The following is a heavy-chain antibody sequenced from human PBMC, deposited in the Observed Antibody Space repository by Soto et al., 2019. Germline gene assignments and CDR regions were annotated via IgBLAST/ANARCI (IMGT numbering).Heavy chain of an antibody. D-gene: IGHD1-26*01. CDR2: IYPGDSDT. V-gene: IGHV5-51*01. CDR3: ARHRSSWYSGSDYYYYYGMDV. J-gene: IGHJ6*02. Sequence: PGESLKISCKGSGYSFTSYWIGWVRQMPGKGLEWMGIIYPGDSDTRYSPSFQGQVTISADKSISTAYLQWSSLKASDTAMYYCARHRSSWYSGSDYYYYYGMDVWGQGTTVTVSS. CDR1: GYSFTSYW.